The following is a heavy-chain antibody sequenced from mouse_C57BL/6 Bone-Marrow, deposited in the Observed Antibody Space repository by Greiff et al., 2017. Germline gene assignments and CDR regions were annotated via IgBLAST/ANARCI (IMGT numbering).Heavy chain of an antibody. Sequence: EVTLVESGGDLVKPGGSLKLSCAASGFTFSSYGMSWVRQTPDKRLEWVATISSGGSYTYYPDSVKGRFTISRDNAKNTLYLQMSSLKSEDTAMYYCARHNYSNQYAMDYWGQGTSVTVSS. CDR3: ARHNYSNQYAMDY. CDR1: GFTFSSYG. J-gene: IGHJ4*01. V-gene: IGHV5-6*02. CDR2: ISSGGSYT. D-gene: IGHD2-5*01.